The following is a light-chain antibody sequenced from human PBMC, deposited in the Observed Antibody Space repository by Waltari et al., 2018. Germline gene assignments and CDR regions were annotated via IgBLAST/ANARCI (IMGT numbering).Light chain of an antibody. Sequence: QSVLTQPPSASGTPGQTVTTSCSGSSSNTGINYLYWYKQFPGTAPKLLIDRHNQRPSGVPDRFSGAKSGTSASLAISGLRSEDGADYYCAACDDSLSGWVFGGGTKLTVL. V-gene: IGLV1-47*01. CDR1: SSNTGINY. CDR2: RHN. CDR3: AACDDSLSGWV. J-gene: IGLJ3*02.